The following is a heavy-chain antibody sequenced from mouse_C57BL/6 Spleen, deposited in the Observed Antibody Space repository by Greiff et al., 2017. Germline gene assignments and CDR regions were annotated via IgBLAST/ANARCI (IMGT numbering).Heavy chain of an antibody. CDR2: ISSGSSTI. D-gene: IGHD2-1*01. V-gene: IGHV5-17*01. Sequence: DVMLVESGGGLVKPGGSLKLSCAASGFTFSDYGMHWVRQAPEKGLEWVAYISSGSSTIYYADTVKGRFTISRDNAKNTLFLQMTSLRSEDTAMYYCARGMVYYGNYYAMDYWGQGTSVTVSS. CDR3: ARGMVYYGNYYAMDY. CDR1: GFTFSDYG. J-gene: IGHJ4*01.